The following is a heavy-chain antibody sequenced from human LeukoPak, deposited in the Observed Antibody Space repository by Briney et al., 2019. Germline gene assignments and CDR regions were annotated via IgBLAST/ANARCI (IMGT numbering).Heavy chain of an antibody. Sequence: SVKVSCKASGGTFSSYAISWVRQAPGQGLEWMGGIIPIFGTANYAQKFQGRVTITADESTSTAYMELSSLRSEDTAVYYCASQYSGSYGYYGMGVWGQGTTVTVSS. CDR3: ASQYSGSYGYYGMGV. CDR1: GGTFSSYA. V-gene: IGHV1-69*13. D-gene: IGHD1-26*01. J-gene: IGHJ6*02. CDR2: IIPIFGTA.